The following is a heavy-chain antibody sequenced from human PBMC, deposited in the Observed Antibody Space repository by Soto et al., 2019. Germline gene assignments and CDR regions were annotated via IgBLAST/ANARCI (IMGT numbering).Heavy chain of an antibody. J-gene: IGHJ3*02. V-gene: IGHV4-59*01. D-gene: IGHD3-10*01. CDR3: ARVWGGAFDI. CDR1: GGSISSYY. Sequence: LSLTCTASGGSISSYYWSWIRQPPGKGLEWIGYIYYSGSTNYNPSLKSRVTISVDTSKNQFSLKLSSVTAADTAVYYCARVWGGAFDIWGQGTMVTVSS. CDR2: IYYSGST.